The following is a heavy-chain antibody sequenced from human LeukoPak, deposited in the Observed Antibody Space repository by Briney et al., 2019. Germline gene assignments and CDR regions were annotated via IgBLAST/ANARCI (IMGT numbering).Heavy chain of an antibody. Sequence: PGGSLRLSCAASGFTFSSYAMHWVRQAPGKGLEWVAVISYDGSNKYYADSVKGRFTISRDNAKNSLYLQMNSLRAEDTAVYYCARNIGPYYYGSGSPDYWGQGTLVTVSS. J-gene: IGHJ4*02. CDR2: ISYDGSNK. D-gene: IGHD3-10*01. CDR3: ARNIGPYYYGSGSPDY. CDR1: GFTFSSYA. V-gene: IGHV3-30-3*01.